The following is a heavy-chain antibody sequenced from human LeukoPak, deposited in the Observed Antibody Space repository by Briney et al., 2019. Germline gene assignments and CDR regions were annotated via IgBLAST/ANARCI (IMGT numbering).Heavy chain of an antibody. CDR1: GFRFSSYA. Sequence: GGSLRLSCAASGFRFSSYAMHWVRQAPGKGLEWVALISYDGSNKYYVDSVKGRFTISRDNSKNTLYLQMNSLRAEDTAVYYCAKGGGAAVTTIAFDIWGQGTMVTVSS. D-gene: IGHD4-17*01. J-gene: IGHJ3*02. CDR3: AKGGGAAVTTIAFDI. V-gene: IGHV3-30*18. CDR2: ISYDGSNK.